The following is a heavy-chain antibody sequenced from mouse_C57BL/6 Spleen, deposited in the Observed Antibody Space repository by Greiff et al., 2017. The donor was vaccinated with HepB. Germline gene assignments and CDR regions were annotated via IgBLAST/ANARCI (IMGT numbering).Heavy chain of an antibody. Sequence: QVQLQQPGAELVRPGTSVKLSCKASGYTFTSYWMHWVKQRPGQGLEWIGVIDPSDSYTNYNQKFKGKATLTVDTSSSTAYMQLSSLTSEDSAVYYCARDDGYYGGFAYWGQGTLVTVSA. CDR2: IDPSDSYT. D-gene: IGHD2-3*01. V-gene: IGHV1-59*01. CDR3: ARDDGYYGGFAY. J-gene: IGHJ3*01. CDR1: GYTFTSYW.